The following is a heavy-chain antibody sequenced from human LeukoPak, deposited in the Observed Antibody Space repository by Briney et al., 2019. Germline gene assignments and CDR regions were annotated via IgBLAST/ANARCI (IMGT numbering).Heavy chain of an antibody. CDR1: GFTLRSYA. CDR2: INHNAEMI. V-gene: IGHV3-48*02. CDR3: ARDHDWAFDL. J-gene: IGHJ4*02. Sequence: GGSLRLSCAASGFTLRSYAMSWVRQAPGKGLEWIAYINHNAEMIFYPDFVKGRFTISRDNPKKSLYLQMNALRYEDTAIYYCARDHDWAFDLWGQGTLVTVSS. D-gene: IGHD3-9*01.